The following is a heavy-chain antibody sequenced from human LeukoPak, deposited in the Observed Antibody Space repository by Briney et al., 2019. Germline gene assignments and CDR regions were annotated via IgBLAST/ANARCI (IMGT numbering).Heavy chain of an antibody. Sequence: GGSLRLSCAASGFTFSSYWMSWVRQAPGKGLEWVANIKQDGSEKYYVDSVKGRFTISRDNAKKLLYLQMNSLRAEDTAVYYCARYGSGSYYYYYGVDVWGQGTTVTVSS. V-gene: IGHV3-7*01. D-gene: IGHD3-10*01. CDR1: GFTFSSYW. CDR3: ARYGSGSYYYYYGVDV. CDR2: IKQDGSEK. J-gene: IGHJ6*02.